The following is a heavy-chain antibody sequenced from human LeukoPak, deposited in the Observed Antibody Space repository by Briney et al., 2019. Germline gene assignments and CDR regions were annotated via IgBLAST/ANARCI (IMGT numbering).Heavy chain of an antibody. CDR3: ARRPTHYYGSGSYIDY. J-gene: IGHJ4*02. D-gene: IGHD3-10*01. CDR2: IYYSGST. Sequence: SETLSLTCTVSGGSISSSSYYWGWIRQPPGKGLEWIGSIYYSGSTYYNPSLKGRVTISVDTSKNQFSLKLSSVTAADTAVYYCARRPTHYYGSGSYIDYWGQGTLVTVPS. CDR1: GGSISSSSYY. V-gene: IGHV4-39*01.